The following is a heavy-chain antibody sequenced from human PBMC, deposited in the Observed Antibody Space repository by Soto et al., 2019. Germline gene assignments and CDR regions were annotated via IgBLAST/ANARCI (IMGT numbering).Heavy chain of an antibody. V-gene: IGHV1-18*01. Sequence: ASVKVSCKASGSTFTHFYIPLLREAPLQFLEWMRPTSPHNFNTNYAQKFRGRVTLTTEKSTNTAYMDLRSLTSDDTAVYYCARDEGGYDILTGYYKAHHFDYWGQGVPVTVSS. CDR1: GSTFTHFY. CDR2: TSPHNFNT. J-gene: IGHJ4*02. D-gene: IGHD3-9*01. CDR3: ARDEGGYDILTGYYKAHHFDY.